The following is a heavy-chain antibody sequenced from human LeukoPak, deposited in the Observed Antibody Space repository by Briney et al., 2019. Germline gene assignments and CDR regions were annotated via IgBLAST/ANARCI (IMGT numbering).Heavy chain of an antibody. Sequence: KPSETLSLTCAISGGSISSYYWSWIRQPPGKGLEWIGYIYYSGSTNCNPTLKSRVTISVDTSKNQFSLKLSSVTAADTAVYYCATHIGGGSFDYWGQGTLVTVSS. J-gene: IGHJ4*02. V-gene: IGHV4-59*08. CDR3: ATHIGGGSFDY. CDR1: GGSISSYY. D-gene: IGHD1-26*01. CDR2: IYYSGST.